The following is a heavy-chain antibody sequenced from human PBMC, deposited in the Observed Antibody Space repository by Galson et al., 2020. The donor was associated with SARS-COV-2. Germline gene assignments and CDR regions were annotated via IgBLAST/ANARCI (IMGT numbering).Heavy chain of an antibody. CDR2: RYSNANT. J-gene: IGHJ4*02. D-gene: IGHD3-10*01. V-gene: IGHV4-61*05. CDR3: ARSGPDRAFVFEH. CDR1: GDSISTYTYH. Sequence: SETLSLTCTVSGDSISTYTYHWVRIPPPPGMGREWIGNRYSNANTKSTPSLKSRVTIAADTSMNHLTLNLRAVAAADTAVYFCARSGPDRAFVFEHWGQGILVTVSP.